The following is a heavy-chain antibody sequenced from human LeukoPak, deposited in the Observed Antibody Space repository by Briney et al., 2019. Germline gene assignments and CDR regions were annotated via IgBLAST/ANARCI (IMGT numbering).Heavy chain of an antibody. J-gene: IGHJ5*02. CDR3: AREVEQQLVWAWFDP. Sequence: SQTLSLTCAISGDSVSSTSAAWNWIRQSPSRGLEWLGSTYYRSKWFNNYAVSVKSRITINPDTPKNQFSLQLNSVTPEDTAVYYCAREVEQQLVWAWFDPWGQGTLVTVAS. D-gene: IGHD3-16*01. CDR1: GDSVSSTSAA. V-gene: IGHV6-1*01. CDR2: TYYRSKWFN.